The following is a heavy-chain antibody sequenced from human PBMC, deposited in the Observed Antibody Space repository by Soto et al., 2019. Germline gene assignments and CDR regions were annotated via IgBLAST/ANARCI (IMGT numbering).Heavy chain of an antibody. CDR1: GFTFSSYG. J-gene: IGHJ3*02. V-gene: IGHV3-30*18. CDR2: ISYDGSNK. CDR3: AKDLRGGSYYDDRAFDI. Sequence: GGSLRLSCAASGFTFSSYGMHWVRQAPGKGLEWVAVISYDGSNKYYADSVKGRFTISRDNSKNTLYLQMNSLRAEDTAVYYCAKDLRGGSYYDDRAFDIWGQGTMVTVSS. D-gene: IGHD1-26*01.